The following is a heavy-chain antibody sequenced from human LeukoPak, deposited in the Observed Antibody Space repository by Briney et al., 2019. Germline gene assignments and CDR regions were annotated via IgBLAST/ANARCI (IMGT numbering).Heavy chain of an antibody. CDR2: IYYSGST. J-gene: IGHJ4*02. D-gene: IGHD6-6*01. Sequence: SETLSLTCTVSGGSISSYYWSWIRQPPGKGLEWIGYIYYSGSTNYNPSLKSRVTISVDTSKNQFSLKLSSVTTADTAVYYCARLEYSSSSGSYYFDYWGQGTLVTVSS. CDR1: GGSISSYY. CDR3: ARLEYSSSSGSYYFDY. V-gene: IGHV4-59*01.